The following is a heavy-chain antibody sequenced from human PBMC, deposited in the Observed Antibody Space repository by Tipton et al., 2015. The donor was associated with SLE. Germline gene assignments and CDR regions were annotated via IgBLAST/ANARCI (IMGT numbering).Heavy chain of an antibody. CDR1: GGSISSGSYY. Sequence: LRLSCTVSGGSISSGSYYWSWIRQPAGKGMEWIGYIYTSGSTNYNPSLKSRVTISVDKSKNQFSLKLNSVTAADTAVYYCARDLGSSGSFDYWAREPWSPSPQ. J-gene: IGHJ4*02. V-gene: IGHV4-61*09. CDR2: IYTSGST. CDR3: ARDLGSSGSFDY. D-gene: IGHD6-13*01.